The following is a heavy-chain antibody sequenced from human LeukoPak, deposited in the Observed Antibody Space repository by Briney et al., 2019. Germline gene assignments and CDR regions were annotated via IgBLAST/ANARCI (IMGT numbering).Heavy chain of an antibody. Sequence: GGSLRLSCAASGFTFDDYAMHWVRHAPGKGLERVSLISGDGGSTYYADSVKGRFTISRDNSKNSLYLQMNSLRTEDTALYYCAKDIERYFPHDYYYYGMDVWGQGTTVTVSS. J-gene: IGHJ6*02. CDR2: ISGDGGST. D-gene: IGHD3-9*01. CDR3: AKDIERYFPHDYYYYGMDV. CDR1: GFTFDDYA. V-gene: IGHV3-43*02.